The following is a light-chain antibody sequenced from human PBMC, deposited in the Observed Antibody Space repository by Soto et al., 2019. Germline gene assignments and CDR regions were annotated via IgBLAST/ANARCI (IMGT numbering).Light chain of an antibody. J-gene: IGLJ2*01. CDR3: SSDAGSNNFVV. V-gene: IGLV2-8*01. Sequence: QSALTQPPSASGSPGQSVTISCTGTSSDVGGYNYVSWYQQHPGKVPKLMIYEVSKRPSGVPDRFSGSKSGNTASLTVSGLLAEDEADYYCSSDAGSNNFVVFGGGTKVTVL. CDR1: SSDVGGYNY. CDR2: EVS.